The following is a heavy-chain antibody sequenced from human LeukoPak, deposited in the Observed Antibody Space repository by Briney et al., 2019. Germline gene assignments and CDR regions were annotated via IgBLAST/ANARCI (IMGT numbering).Heavy chain of an antibody. CDR1: GGTFSSYA. Sequence: GSSVKVSCKSSGGTFSSYAIIWVRQAPGQGLEWMGGIIPIFGTANYAQKFQGRVTITADKYTSTAYMELSSLRSEDTAVYYCARETRKNAGAGTDFFDYWGKGTLVTVSS. CDR2: IIPIFGTA. J-gene: IGHJ4*02. D-gene: IGHD6-13*01. V-gene: IGHV1-69*06. CDR3: ARETRKNAGAGTDFFDY.